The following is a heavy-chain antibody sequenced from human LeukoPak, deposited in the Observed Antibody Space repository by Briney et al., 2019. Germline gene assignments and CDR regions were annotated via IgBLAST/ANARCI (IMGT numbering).Heavy chain of an antibody. CDR3: ARRTWIQLWLDY. D-gene: IGHD5-18*01. J-gene: IGHJ4*02. CDR1: GGSFSGYY. V-gene: IGHV4-34*01. CDR2: INHSGST. Sequence: PSETLSLTXAVYGGSFSGYYWSWIRQPPGKGLEWIGEINHSGSTNYNPSLKSRVTISVDTSKNQFSLKLSSVTAADTAVYYCARRTWIQLWLDYWGQGTLVTVSS.